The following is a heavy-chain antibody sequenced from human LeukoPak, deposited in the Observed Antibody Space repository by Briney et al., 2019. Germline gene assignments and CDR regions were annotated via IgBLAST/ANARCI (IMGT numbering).Heavy chain of an antibody. CDR3: ARELAVDRLGYTVEVTAIDY. CDR2: INPNSGGT. D-gene: IGHD4-23*01. Sequence: GASVKVSCKASGYTFTGYYMHWVRQAPGQGLEWMGWINPNSGGTNYAQKFQGRVTMTRDTSISTAYMELSRLRSDDTAVYYCARELAVDRLGYTVEVTAIDYWGQGTLVTVSS. J-gene: IGHJ4*02. V-gene: IGHV1-2*02. CDR1: GYTFTGYY.